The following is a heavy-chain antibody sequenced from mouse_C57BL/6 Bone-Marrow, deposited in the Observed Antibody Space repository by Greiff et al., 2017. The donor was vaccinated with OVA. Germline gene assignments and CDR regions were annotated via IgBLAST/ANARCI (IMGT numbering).Heavy chain of an antibody. CDR1: GYTFTSYW. CDR2: IDPSDSYT. V-gene: IGHV1-59*01. CDR3: ARDDLIYYYGSSYWFAY. Sequence: QVQLQQPGAELVRPGTSVKLSCKASGYTFTSYWMHWVKQRPGQGLEWIGVIDPSDSYTNYNQKFKGKATLTVDTSSSTAYMQLSSLTSEDSAVYYCARDDLIYYYGSSYWFAYWGQGTLVTVSA. D-gene: IGHD1-1*01. J-gene: IGHJ3*01.